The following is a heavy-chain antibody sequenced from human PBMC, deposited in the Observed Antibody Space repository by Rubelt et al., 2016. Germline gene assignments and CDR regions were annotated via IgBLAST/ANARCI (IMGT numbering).Heavy chain of an antibody. V-gene: IGHV3-23*01. Sequence: GSGGGLVQPGGSLRLSCAASGFTFTTHGMSWVRQAPGKGLEWVSTISGGGGSAYYADSVRGRFTISRDNSKNALYLRMNSLRVDDTAVYYCARTSGYDSGWNDAGGQGTLVTVS. CDR1: GFTFTTHG. CDR3: ARTSGYDSGWNDA. CDR2: ISGGGGSA. D-gene: IGHD6-19*01. J-gene: IGHJ1*01.